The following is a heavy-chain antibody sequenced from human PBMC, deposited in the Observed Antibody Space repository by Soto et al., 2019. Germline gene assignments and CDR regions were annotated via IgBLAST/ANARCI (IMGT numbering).Heavy chain of an antibody. CDR3: AKVLAYCGGDCYSLFDL. CDR1: GFTFSSYG. V-gene: IGHV3-30*18. J-gene: IGHJ2*01. CDR2: ISYDGSNK. Sequence: QVQLVESGGGVVQPGRSLRLSCAASGFTFSSYGMHWVRQAPGKGLEWVAVISYDGSNKYYADSVKGRFTISRDNSKNSLYLQMNRLRAEDTAVYYCAKVLAYCGGDCYSLFDLWGRGTLVTVSS. D-gene: IGHD2-21*02.